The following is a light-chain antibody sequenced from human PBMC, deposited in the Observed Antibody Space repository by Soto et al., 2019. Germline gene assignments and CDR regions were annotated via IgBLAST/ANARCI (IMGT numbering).Light chain of an antibody. CDR2: DAS. CDR3: QKYNRAPLT. V-gene: IGKV1-27*01. CDR1: QGINYY. Sequence: DIQMTQSPSSLSASVGDRVTITCRASQGINYYLAWYQQKPGKAPNLLIYDASNLQSGVPSRFSGSGSGTDFTLPIRSLQPEECATYFRQKYNRAPLTFGGGTRVEIK. J-gene: IGKJ4*01.